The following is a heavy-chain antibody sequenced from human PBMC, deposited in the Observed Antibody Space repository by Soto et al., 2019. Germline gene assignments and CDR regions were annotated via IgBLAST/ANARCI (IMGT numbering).Heavy chain of an antibody. J-gene: IGHJ6*02. CDR2: LYWDDDQ. CDR3: VQSRCGGDCLEIYSSHAYNGLDV. D-gene: IGHD2-21*02. V-gene: IGHV2-5*02. CDR1: GLSLRTTGVG. Sequence: QVTLKESGPTLVKPTQTLTLTCTVSGLSLRTTGVGVGWVRQPPGKALQRLSLLYWDDDQLYSPSLRSRLTIAKDISEKQVVLTMTNMDTVDTATYYCVQSRCGGDCLEIYSSHAYNGLDVWGQGTTVTVSS.